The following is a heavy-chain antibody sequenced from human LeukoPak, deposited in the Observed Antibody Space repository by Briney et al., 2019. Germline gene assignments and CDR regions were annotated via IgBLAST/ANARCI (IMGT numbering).Heavy chain of an antibody. J-gene: IGHJ5*02. CDR1: GGSFSGYY. V-gene: IGHV4-34*01. D-gene: IGHD6-13*01. Sequence: SETLSLTCAVYGGSFSGYYWSWIRQPPGKGLEWIGEINHSGSTNYNPSLKSRVTISVDTSKNQFSLKLSSVTAADTAVYYCARDGRIRYSSSLFDPWGQGTLVTVSS. CDR3: ARDGRIRYSSSLFDP. CDR2: INHSGST.